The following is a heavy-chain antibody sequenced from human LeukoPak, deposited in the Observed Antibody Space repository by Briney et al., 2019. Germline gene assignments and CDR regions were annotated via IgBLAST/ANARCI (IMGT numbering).Heavy chain of an antibody. D-gene: IGHD2-15*01. CDR1: GGTFSSYA. Sequence: GASVKVSCKASGGTFSSYAISWVRQAPGQGLEWMGGIIPIFGTANYAQKFQGRVTITADESTSTAYVELSSLRSEDTAVYYCASRRLDRGVVVNLLDYWGQGTLVTVSS. V-gene: IGHV1-69*13. CDR3: ASRRLDRGVVVNLLDY. J-gene: IGHJ4*02. CDR2: IIPIFGTA.